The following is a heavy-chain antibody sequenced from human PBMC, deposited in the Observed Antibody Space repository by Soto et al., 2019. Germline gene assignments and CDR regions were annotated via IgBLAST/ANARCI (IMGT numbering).Heavy chain of an antibody. CDR1: GGTFTDYA. CDR2: IIPMFRSS. CDR3: AKDVGFQQHLFVFDL. J-gene: IGHJ4*02. D-gene: IGHD3-10*02. V-gene: IGHV1-69*01. Sequence: QVQLVQSGAEAKKPGSSVKVSCKASGGTFTDYAFSWVRQAPGQGLEWMGGIIPMFRSSNFAQKFQDRLTIFADASAGTAYMELSSLRSDHTAIYYCAKDVGFQQHLFVFDLWGQGTLVTVSS.